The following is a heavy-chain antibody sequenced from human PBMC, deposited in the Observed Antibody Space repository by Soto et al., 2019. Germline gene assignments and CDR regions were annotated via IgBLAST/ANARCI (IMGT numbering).Heavy chain of an antibody. CDR1: GGSISSYY. V-gene: IGHV4-59*01. Sequence: SETLSLTCTVSGGSISSYYWSWIRQPPGKGLEWIGYIYYSGSTNYNPSLKSRVTISVDTYKNQFSLKLSSVTAADTAVYYCALTTVTTLDYWGQGTLVTVSS. CDR3: ALTTVTTLDY. J-gene: IGHJ4*02. CDR2: IYYSGST. D-gene: IGHD4-17*01.